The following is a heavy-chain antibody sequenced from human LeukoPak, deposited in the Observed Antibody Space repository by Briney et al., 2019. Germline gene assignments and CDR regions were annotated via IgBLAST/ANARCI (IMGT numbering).Heavy chain of an antibody. Sequence: GRSLRLSCAASGFTFSNYGIHWVRQAPGKGLEWVATVKKDASEKYYVDSVKGRFTISRDNAKNSLYLQMNSLRAEDTAVYYCARVGGDGYNTDYWGQGTLVTVSS. V-gene: IGHV3-7*01. CDR3: ARVGGDGYNTDY. J-gene: IGHJ4*02. D-gene: IGHD5-24*01. CDR2: VKKDASEK. CDR1: GFTFSNYG.